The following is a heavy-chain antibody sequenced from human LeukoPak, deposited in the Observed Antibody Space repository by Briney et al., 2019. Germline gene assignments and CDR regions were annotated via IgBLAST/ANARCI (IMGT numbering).Heavy chain of an antibody. D-gene: IGHD5-24*01. J-gene: IGHJ4*02. CDR1: GSSISSSSYS. CDR3: ARYYRDGYNYDY. V-gene: IGHV4-39*01. Sequence: SETLSLTCTVSGSSISSSSYSWGWIRQPPGKGLEWIGTIYYSGSTYYNPSLKSRVTISVDTSKNQFSLKLSSVTAADTAVYYCARYYRDGYNYDYWGQGTLVTVSS. CDR2: IYYSGST.